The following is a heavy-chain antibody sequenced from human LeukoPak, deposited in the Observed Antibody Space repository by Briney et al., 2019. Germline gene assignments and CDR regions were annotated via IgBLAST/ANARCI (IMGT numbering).Heavy chain of an antibody. CDR1: GFTVSSNY. CDR3: GKDMARIYYYGSGEIDY. D-gene: IGHD3-10*01. CDR2: ISYDGSNK. Sequence: GGSLRLSCAASGFTVSSNYMSWVRQVPGKGLEWLAVISYDGSNKAYADSVKGRFTISRDNSNNTLHLQMNSLRAEDTAVYYCGKDMARIYYYGSGEIDYWGQGTLVTVSS. J-gene: IGHJ4*02. V-gene: IGHV3-30*18.